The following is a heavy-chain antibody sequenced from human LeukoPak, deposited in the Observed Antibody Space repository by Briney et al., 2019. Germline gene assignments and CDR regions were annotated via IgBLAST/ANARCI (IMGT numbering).Heavy chain of an antibody. D-gene: IGHD3-10*01. Sequence: ASVKVSCKASGGTFSSYAISWVRQAPGQGLEWMGWISAYHGNTNYAQKLQGRLTMTIDTSTSTAYLELRSLRSDDTAVYYCARSGKPIYYYYMDVWGKGTTVTISS. CDR1: GGTFSSYA. CDR2: ISAYHGNT. V-gene: IGHV1-18*01. J-gene: IGHJ6*03. CDR3: ARSGKPIYYYYMDV.